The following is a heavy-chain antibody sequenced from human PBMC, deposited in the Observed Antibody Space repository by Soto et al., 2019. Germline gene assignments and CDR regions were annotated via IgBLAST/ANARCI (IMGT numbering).Heavy chain of an antibody. CDR3: VREWVHYYGSGSYYRISPWSDP. CDR1: GFTFSSYA. D-gene: IGHD3-10*01. J-gene: IGHJ5*02. Sequence: QVQLVESGGGVVQPGRSLRLSCAASGFTFSSYAMHWVRQAPGKGLEWVAVISYDGSNKYYADSVKGRFTISRDNSKNTLYLQMNSLRAEDTAVYYCVREWVHYYGSGSYYRISPWSDPWGQGTLVTASS. V-gene: IGHV3-30-3*01. CDR2: ISYDGSNK.